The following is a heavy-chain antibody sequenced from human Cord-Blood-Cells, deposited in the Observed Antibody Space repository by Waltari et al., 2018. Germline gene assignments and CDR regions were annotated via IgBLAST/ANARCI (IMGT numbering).Heavy chain of an antibody. CDR2: ISAYNGNT. CDR1: GYTLTRYG. Sequence: VELVQSGAAVTKRGASVKVSCKAYGYTLTRYGISWVRQHPGQGLEWMGWISAYNGNTNYAQKLQGRVTMTTDTYTSTAYMELRSLRSDDTAVYYCARDRDSGSYYDYWGQGTLVTVSS. D-gene: IGHD1-26*01. J-gene: IGHJ4*02. CDR3: ARDRDSGSYYDY. V-gene: IGHV1-18*01.